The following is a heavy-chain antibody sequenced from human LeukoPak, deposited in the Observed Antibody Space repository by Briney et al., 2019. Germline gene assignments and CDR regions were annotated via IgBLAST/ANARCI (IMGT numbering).Heavy chain of an antibody. V-gene: IGHV4-59*01. J-gene: IGHJ4*02. Sequence: PSETLSLTCTVSGGSISSYYWSWIRQPPGKGLEWIGYIYHSGSTNYNPSLKSRVTISVDTSKNQFSLKLSSVTAADTAVYYCARGGYYDSSGYYFLPFDYWGQGTLVTVSS. CDR1: GGSISSYY. D-gene: IGHD3-22*01. CDR2: IYHSGST. CDR3: ARGGYYDSSGYYFLPFDY.